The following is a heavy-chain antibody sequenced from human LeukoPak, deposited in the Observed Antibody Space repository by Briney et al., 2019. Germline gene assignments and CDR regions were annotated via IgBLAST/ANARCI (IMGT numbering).Heavy chain of an antibody. Sequence: PSETLSLTCTVSGGSISSSSYYWGWIRQPPGQGLEWIGSIYYSGSTYYNPSLKSRVTISVDTSKNQFSLKLSSVTAADTAVYYCARLPSGYDCLPDYWGQGTLVTVSS. CDR2: IYYSGST. D-gene: IGHD5-12*01. J-gene: IGHJ4*02. V-gene: IGHV4-39*01. CDR1: GGSISSSSYY. CDR3: ARLPSGYDCLPDY.